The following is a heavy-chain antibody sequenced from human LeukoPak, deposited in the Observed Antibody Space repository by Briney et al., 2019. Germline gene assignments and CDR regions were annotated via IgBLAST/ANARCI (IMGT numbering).Heavy chain of an antibody. V-gene: IGHV1-18*01. CDR2: ISAYNGNT. D-gene: IGHD2-2*01. Sequence: ASVKVSCKASDYTFTSYGISWVRQAPGQGLEWMGWISAYNGNTNYAQKLQGRVTITADKSTSTAYMELSSLRSEDTAVYYCASGTTDIVVVPATLRNYYFDYWGQGTLVTVSS. CDR3: ASGTTDIVVVPATLRNYYFDY. J-gene: IGHJ4*02. CDR1: DYTFTSYG.